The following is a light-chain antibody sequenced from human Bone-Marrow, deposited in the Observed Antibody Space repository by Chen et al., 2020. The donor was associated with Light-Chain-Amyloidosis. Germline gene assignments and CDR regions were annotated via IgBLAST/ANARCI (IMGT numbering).Light chain of an antibody. J-gene: IGKJ1*01. CDR1: QSIRSNF. CDR2: GAS. Sequence: EVVLTQSPGTLSLSPGEGVTLSCRASQSIRSNFLAWYQQKPGQALRLLIYGASTRASGIPDRFSGSGSGTDFTLSISRLEPEDCSVYYCQQYGDAPWTFGQGTKVEIK. CDR3: QQYGDAPWT. V-gene: IGKV3-20*01.